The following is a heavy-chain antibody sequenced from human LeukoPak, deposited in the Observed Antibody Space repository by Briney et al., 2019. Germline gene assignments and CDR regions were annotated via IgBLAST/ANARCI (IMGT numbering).Heavy chain of an antibody. Sequence: PGGSLRLSCAASGFTFSSYSMNWVRQAPGKGLEWASSISSSSSHIYYADSVKGRFTISRDNAKNSLYLQMNSLRAEDTAVYYCARDRLLYYYYYYMDVWGKGTTVTISS. CDR3: ARDRLLYYYYYYMDV. D-gene: IGHD5/OR15-5a*01. V-gene: IGHV3-21*01. CDR1: GFTFSSYS. CDR2: ISSSSSHI. J-gene: IGHJ6*03.